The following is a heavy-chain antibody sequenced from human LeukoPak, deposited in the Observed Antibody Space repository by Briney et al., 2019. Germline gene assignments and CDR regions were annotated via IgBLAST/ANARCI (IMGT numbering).Heavy chain of an antibody. CDR1: GYTLTDLS. D-gene: IGHD4/OR15-4a*01. Sequence: GASVKVSGKVSGYTLTDLSVHWVRQAPGKGLEGRGGFNLEDAETTYAQKFQGRVTMTEDTSTATAYMELSSLRSDDTAVYYCATAYGGNLVDYWGQGTLVTVSS. CDR2: FNLEDAET. V-gene: IGHV1-24*01. J-gene: IGHJ4*02. CDR3: ATAYGGNLVDY.